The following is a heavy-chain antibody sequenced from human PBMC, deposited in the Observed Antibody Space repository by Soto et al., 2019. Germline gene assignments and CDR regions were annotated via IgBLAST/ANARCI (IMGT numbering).Heavy chain of an antibody. D-gene: IGHD1-26*01. V-gene: IGHV2-5*02. CDR2: IYWDDDT. CDR1: GFSLSTSGVG. CDR3: AHRRSGRELEDASDL. Sequence: QITLKESGPTLVKPTQTLTLTCTFSGFSLSTSGVGVGWLRQPPGKTLEWLALIYWDDDTRYSPSLKSRLTITKDTSQSQVVLTMTNMDPVATATYSCAHRRSGRELEDASDLWGPGTMVTVSS. J-gene: IGHJ3*01.